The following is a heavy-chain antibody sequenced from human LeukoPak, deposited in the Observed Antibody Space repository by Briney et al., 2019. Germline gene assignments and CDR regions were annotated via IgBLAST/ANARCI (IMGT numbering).Heavy chain of an antibody. J-gene: IGHJ5*02. V-gene: IGHV1-8*01. CDR2: ISPNSGEA. Sequence: GASVKVSCKASGYTFTSYDINWVRQATGQGLEWMGWISPNSGEAGYAQNFQGRVSLTNDTSGTTAYMELSRLTSDDTAVYYCARDMSYKGLDPWGQGTLVTVAS. CDR3: ARDMSYKGLDP. D-gene: IGHD5-24*01. CDR1: GYTFTSYD.